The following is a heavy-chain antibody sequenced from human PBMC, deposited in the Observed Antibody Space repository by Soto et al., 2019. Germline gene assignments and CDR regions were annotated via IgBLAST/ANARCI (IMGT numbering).Heavy chain of an antibody. D-gene: IGHD5-18*01. J-gene: IGHJ4*02. V-gene: IGHV1-69*13. CDR3: ARGAMANFDY. CDR2: FIAMLGTP. CDR1: GGTFGSQG. Sequence: SVKVSCKASGGTFGSQGIAWVRQAPGQGLEWMGGFIAMLGTPTYAKKVQGRATISADESLTSSYLELRSLRSEDTGVYFCARGAMANFDYWGQGTAVTVSS.